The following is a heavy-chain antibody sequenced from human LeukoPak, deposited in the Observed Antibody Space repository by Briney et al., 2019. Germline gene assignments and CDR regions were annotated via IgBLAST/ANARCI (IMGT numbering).Heavy chain of an antibody. V-gene: IGHV4-39*07. CDR3: AGERRYLKS. D-gene: IGHD3-10*01. CDR2: IYYSGST. CDR1: GGSISSSSYY. J-gene: IGHJ4*02. Sequence: PSETLSLTCTVSGGSISSSSYYWGWIRPPPGKGLEWIGSIYYSGSTYYNPSLKSLVTISVEPSKNEFFVQTSSVTAADTAVYYCAGERRYLKSWGQGTLVTVSS.